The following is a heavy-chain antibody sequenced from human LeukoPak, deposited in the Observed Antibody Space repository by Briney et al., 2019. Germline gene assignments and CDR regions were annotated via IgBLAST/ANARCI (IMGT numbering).Heavy chain of an antibody. J-gene: IGHJ1*01. CDR3: VKDDSSGYYTEYFQH. Sequence: GGSLRLSCAASGFTFSSYAMHWVRQAPGRGLEYVSAISSNGGSTYYADSVKGRFTISRDNSKNTLYLQMSSLRAEDTAVYYCVKDDSSGYYTEYFQHWGQGTLVTVSS. D-gene: IGHD3-22*01. CDR2: ISSNGGST. V-gene: IGHV3-64D*09. CDR1: GFTFSSYA.